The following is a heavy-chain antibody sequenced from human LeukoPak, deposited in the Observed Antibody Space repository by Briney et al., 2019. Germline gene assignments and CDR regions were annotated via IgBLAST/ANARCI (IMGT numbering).Heavy chain of an antibody. CDR1: GGTFSSYG. CDR3: ARVRATYYDILTGYYNSHPFDY. D-gene: IGHD3-9*01. Sequence: ASVKVSCKVSGGTFSSYGFSWVRQAPGQGLEWMGWISAYNGNTNYAQKLQGRVTMTTDTSTSTAYMELRSLRSDDTAVYYCARVRATYYDILTGYYNSHPFDYWGQGTLVTVSS. V-gene: IGHV1-18*01. CDR2: ISAYNGNT. J-gene: IGHJ4*02.